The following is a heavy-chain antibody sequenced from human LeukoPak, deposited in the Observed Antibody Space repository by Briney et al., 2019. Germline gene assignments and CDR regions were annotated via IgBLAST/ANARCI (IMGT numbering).Heavy chain of an antibody. CDR3: AREFPGYSYGYGGDY. Sequence: GGSLRLSCAASGFTFSSYSMNWVRQAPGKGLEWVSSISSSSSYIYYADSVKGRFTISRDNAKNSLYLQMNILRAEDTAVYYCAREFPGYSYGYGGDYWGQGTLVTVSS. D-gene: IGHD5-18*01. CDR1: GFTFSSYS. CDR2: ISSSSSYI. J-gene: IGHJ4*02. V-gene: IGHV3-21*01.